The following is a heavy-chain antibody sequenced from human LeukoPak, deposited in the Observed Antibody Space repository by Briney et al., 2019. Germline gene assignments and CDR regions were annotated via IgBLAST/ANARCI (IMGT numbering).Heavy chain of an antibody. V-gene: IGHV3-53*01. D-gene: IGHD2-15*01. CDR2: IYSGGST. Sequence: GGSLRLSCVASGFTVSRNYMSWARQAPGKGLEWVSVIYSGGSTYYADSVKGRFTISRDNSKNTVYLQMNRLRAEDTAVYYCGRVGCTGGNCKPYAYYATDVWGQGTTVTVSS. CDR1: GFTVSRNY. J-gene: IGHJ6*02. CDR3: GRVGCTGGNCKPYAYYATDV.